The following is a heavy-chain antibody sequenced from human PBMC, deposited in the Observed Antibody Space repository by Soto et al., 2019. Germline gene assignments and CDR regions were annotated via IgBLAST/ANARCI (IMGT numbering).Heavy chain of an antibody. D-gene: IGHD6-19*01. CDR2: ISSSSSTI. CDR1: GFAFGTYS. Sequence: PGGSLGLSCAASGFAFGTYSSNWVRQAPGKGLEWVSYISSSSSTIYYADSVKGRFTISRDNAKNSLYLQMNSLRAEDTAVYYCARGYSSGWYQGGGMDVWGQGT. V-gene: IGHV3-48*01. J-gene: IGHJ6*02. CDR3: ARGYSSGWYQGGGMDV.